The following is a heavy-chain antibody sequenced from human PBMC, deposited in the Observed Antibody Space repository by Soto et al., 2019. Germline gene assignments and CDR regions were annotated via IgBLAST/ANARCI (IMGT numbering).Heavy chain of an antibody. CDR1: GGTFSSYA. Sequence: SVKVSCKASGGTFSSYAISWVRQAPRQGLEWMGGIIPIFGTANYAQKFQGRVTITADESTSTAYMELSSLRSEDTAVYYCAREGAMATHYYFDYWGQGTLVTVSS. CDR2: IIPIFGTA. V-gene: IGHV1-69*13. CDR3: AREGAMATHYYFDY. J-gene: IGHJ4*02. D-gene: IGHD5-18*01.